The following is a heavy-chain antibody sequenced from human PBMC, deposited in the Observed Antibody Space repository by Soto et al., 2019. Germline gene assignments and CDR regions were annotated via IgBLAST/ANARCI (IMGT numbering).Heavy chain of an antibody. CDR3: ARHLGEGYFDY. V-gene: IGHV4-39*01. CDR2: IYHSGST. Sequence: QLQLQESGPGLVKPSETLSLTCTVSGDSISSGTYFWGWVRQPPGKGLEWIGSIYHSGSTYYNPSPKSRATISVDTSKNHFSLKLRSVTAADTSVYYCARHLGEGYFDYWGQGTLVTVSS. CDR1: GDSISSGTYF. J-gene: IGHJ4*02.